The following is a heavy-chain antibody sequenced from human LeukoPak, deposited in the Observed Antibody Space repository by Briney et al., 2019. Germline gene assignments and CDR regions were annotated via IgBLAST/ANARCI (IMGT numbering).Heavy chain of an antibody. V-gene: IGHV3-23*01. J-gene: IGHJ4*02. Sequence: GGSLRLSCAASGFTFSSYAMSWVRQAPGKGLEWVSAISGSGGSTYYADSVKGRFTISRDNSKNTLYLQMNNLRADDTAVYYCATGFVTRIDYWGQGNLVTVSS. CDR2: ISGSGGST. CDR1: GFTFSSYA. D-gene: IGHD3-10*01. CDR3: ATGFVTRIDY.